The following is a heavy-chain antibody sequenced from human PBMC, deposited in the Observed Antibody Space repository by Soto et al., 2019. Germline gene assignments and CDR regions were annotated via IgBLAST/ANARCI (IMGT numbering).Heavy chain of an antibody. CDR1: GFKLSNYW. J-gene: IGHJ4*02. D-gene: IGHD3-16*02. V-gene: IGHV3-7*03. Sequence: GGSLRLSCAASGFKLSNYWMSWVRQAPGKGLEWVGNIKHDTSEAHYADSVKGRFTITRDNIKNFLFLQMNGLRADDTASYYCARDGLLFSGPYRPSRFDYWGLGTLVTVSS. CDR3: ARDGLLFSGPYRPSRFDY. CDR2: IKHDTSEA.